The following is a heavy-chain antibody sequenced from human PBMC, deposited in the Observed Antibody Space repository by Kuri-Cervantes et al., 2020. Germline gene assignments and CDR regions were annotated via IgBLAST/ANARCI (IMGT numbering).Heavy chain of an antibody. J-gene: IGHJ4*02. CDR3: ARSVGYCSGGSCYSY. CDR2: IYYSGST. CDR1: GASISSYY. D-gene: IGHD2-15*01. V-gene: IGHV4-59*01. Sequence: GSLRLSCSVSGASISSYYWTWIRQPAGKGLEWIGYIYYSGSTNYNPSLKSRVTISVDTSKNQFSLKLSSVTAADTAVYYCARSVGYCSGGSCYSYWGQGTLVTVSS.